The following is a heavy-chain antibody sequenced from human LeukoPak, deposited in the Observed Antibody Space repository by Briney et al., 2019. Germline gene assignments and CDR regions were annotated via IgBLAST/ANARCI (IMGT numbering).Heavy chain of an antibody. D-gene: IGHD6-13*01. V-gene: IGHV3-11*01. CDR1: GFTFSDYY. Sequence: GGSLRLSCAASGFTFSDYYMSWIRQAPGKGLEWVSYISSSGSTIYYADSVKGRFTISRDNAKNSLYLQMNSLRAEDTAVYYCARAGIYSSSWSYYFDYRGQGTLVTVSS. CDR3: ARAGIYSSSWSYYFDY. J-gene: IGHJ4*02. CDR2: ISSSGSTI.